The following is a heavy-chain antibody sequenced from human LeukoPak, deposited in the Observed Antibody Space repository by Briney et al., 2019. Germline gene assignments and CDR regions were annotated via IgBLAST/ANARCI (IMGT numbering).Heavy chain of an antibody. D-gene: IGHD3-10*01. V-gene: IGHV1-18*01. CDR1: GYTFTSYG. J-gene: IGHJ6*02. CDR3: ARRSYYGSGRRGMDV. CDR2: ISAYNGNT. Sequence: AASVKVSCKASGYTFTSYGISWVRQAPGQGLEWMGWISAYNGNTNYAQKLQGRVTMTTDTSTSTAYMELRSLRSDDTAVYYCARRSYYGSGRRGMDVWGQGTTVTVSS.